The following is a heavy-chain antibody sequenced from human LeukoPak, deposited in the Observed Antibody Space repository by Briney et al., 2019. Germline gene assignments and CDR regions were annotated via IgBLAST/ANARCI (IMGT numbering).Heavy chain of an antibody. Sequence: GGSLRLSCAASGFTFSSYGMHWVRQAPGKGLEWVAVISYDGSNKYYADSVKGRFTISRDNSKNTLYLQMNSLRAEDTAVYYCASSNERWELSYFQHWGQGTLVTVSS. V-gene: IGHV3-30*03. CDR3: ASSNERWELSYFQH. J-gene: IGHJ1*01. CDR1: GFTFSSYG. CDR2: ISYDGSNK. D-gene: IGHD1-26*01.